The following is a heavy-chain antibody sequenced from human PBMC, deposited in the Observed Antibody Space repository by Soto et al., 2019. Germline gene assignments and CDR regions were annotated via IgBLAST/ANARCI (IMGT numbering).Heavy chain of an antibody. CDR1: GYSFTSYW. J-gene: IGHJ6*02. CDR3: ARHNSESGGDFWSGYPKYGMDV. V-gene: IGHV5-10-1*01. D-gene: IGHD3-3*01. Sequence: GESLKISCKGSGYSFTSYWISWVRQMPGKGLEWMGRIDPSDSYTNYSPSFQGHVTISADKSISTAYLQWSSLKAPDTAMYYCARHNSESGGDFWSGYPKYGMDVWGQGTTVTVSS. CDR2: IDPSDSYT.